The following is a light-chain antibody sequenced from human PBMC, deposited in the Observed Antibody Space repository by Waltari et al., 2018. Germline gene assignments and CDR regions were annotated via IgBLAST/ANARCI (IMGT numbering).Light chain of an antibody. CDR2: KAS. CDR3: QQYNSYSPTWT. J-gene: IGKJ1*01. CDR1: QSISSW. V-gene: IGKV1-5*03. Sequence: DIQMTQSPSTLSASVGDRVTITCRASQSISSWLAWYQQKQGKAPKLLIYKASSLESGVPARFSGSGSGTECTLTISSLQPDDFATYYCQQYNSYSPTWTFGQGSKVESK.